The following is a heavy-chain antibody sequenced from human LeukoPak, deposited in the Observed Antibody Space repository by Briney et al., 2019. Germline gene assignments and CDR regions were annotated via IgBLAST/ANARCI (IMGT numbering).Heavy chain of an antibody. Sequence: GGSLRLSCAASEFTLSKYWMHWVRQAPGKGLVWVSRLNSDGTYTSYADSVKGRFTMSRDNAKNTLYLQMNSLRAEDTAVCYCARGERGYSYGYGDYWGQGSLVTVSS. CDR2: LNSDGTYT. V-gene: IGHV3-74*01. CDR1: EFTLSKYW. CDR3: ARGERGYSYGYGDY. D-gene: IGHD5-18*01. J-gene: IGHJ4*02.